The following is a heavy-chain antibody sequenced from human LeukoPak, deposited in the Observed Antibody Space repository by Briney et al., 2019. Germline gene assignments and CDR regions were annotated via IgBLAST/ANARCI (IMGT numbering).Heavy chain of an antibody. V-gene: IGHV3-7*01. CDR3: ARHFPGFCSSTTCLVSFDI. J-gene: IGHJ3*02. CDR2: IKQDGSEK. Sequence: PGGSLRLSCAASGFTFSGYWMSWVRQAPGKGLEWVANIKQDGSEKYNVDSVKGGFTISRDNAKNSLYLQMKRLRDEDTAVYYCARHFPGFCSSTTCLVSFDIWGQGRIVTVSS. D-gene: IGHD2-2*01. CDR1: GFTFSGYW.